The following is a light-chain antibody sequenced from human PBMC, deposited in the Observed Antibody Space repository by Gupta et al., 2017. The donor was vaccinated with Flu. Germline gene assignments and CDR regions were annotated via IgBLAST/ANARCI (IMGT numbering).Light chain of an antibody. CDR1: SSDVGGYNY. J-gene: IGLJ2*01. V-gene: IGLV2-14*01. Sequence: QSALTQPASVSGSPGQSITISCTGTSSDVGGYNYVSWYQQHPGKAPKLMIYEVSNRPSGVSNRVSGSKSGNTASLTISGLQAEDEADYYRSSYTSSSTLVFGGGTKLTVL. CDR3: SSYTSSSTLV. CDR2: EVS.